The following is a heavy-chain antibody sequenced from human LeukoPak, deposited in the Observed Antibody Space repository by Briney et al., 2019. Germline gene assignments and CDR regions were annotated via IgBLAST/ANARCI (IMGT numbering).Heavy chain of an antibody. J-gene: IGHJ4*02. V-gene: IGHV3-20*04. D-gene: IGHD1-26*01. CDR2: ISWDGGST. Sequence: GGSLRPSCAASGFTFDDYGMNWVRQAPGEGLEWVSGISWDGGSTSYADSVKGRFTISRDNAQNSLYLQMNSLRAEDTAIYYCVRDRGTYRPIDYWGQGTLVTVSS. CDR1: GFTFDDYG. CDR3: VRDRGTYRPIDY.